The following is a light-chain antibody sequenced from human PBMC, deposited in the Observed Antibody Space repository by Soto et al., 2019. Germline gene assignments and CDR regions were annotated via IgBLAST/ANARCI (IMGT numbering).Light chain of an antibody. V-gene: IGKV3-15*01. Sequence: EVVLTQSPATLSVSPGERATLSCRASQSVSIKLAWYQQKPGQAPRLLIYDTSTRATGIPARFSGSGSGTEVTLTISSLQSEDFAVYSCQQYNKWPPITFVHGTRLEI. CDR2: DTS. CDR1: QSVSIK. CDR3: QQYNKWPPIT. J-gene: IGKJ5*01.